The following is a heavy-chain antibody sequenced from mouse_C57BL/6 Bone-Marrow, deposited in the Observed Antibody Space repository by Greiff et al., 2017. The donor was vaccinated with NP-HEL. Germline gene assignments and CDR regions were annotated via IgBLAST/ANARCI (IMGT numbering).Heavy chain of an antibody. CDR3: ARHYYYGSSDY. V-gene: IGHV5-6*01. CDR1: GFTFSSYG. CDR2: ISSGGSYT. J-gene: IGHJ2*01. D-gene: IGHD1-1*01. Sequence: EVKLVESGGDLVKPGGSLKLSCAASGFTFSSYGMSWVRQTPDKRLEWVATISSGGSYTYYPDSVKGRFTISRDNAKNTLYLQMSSLKSEDTAMYYCARHYYYGSSDYWGQGTTLTVSS.